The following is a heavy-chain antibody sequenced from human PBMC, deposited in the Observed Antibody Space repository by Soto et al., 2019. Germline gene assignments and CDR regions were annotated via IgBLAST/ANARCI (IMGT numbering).Heavy chain of an antibody. D-gene: IGHD3-3*01. CDR3: ARGGGGYYDFWSGSNWFDP. CDR1: GGSFSGYY. V-gene: IGHV4-34*01. Sequence: QVQLQQWGAGLLKPSETLSLTCAVYGGSFSGYYWSWIRQPPGKGLEWIGEINHSGSTNYNPSLKRRVTISVDTSKNQFSLKLSSVTAADTAVYYWARGGGGYYDFWSGSNWFDPWGQGTLVTVSS. CDR2: INHSGST. J-gene: IGHJ5*02.